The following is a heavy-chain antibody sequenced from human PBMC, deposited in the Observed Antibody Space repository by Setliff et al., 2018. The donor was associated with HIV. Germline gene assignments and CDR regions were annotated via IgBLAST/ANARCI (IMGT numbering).Heavy chain of an antibody. D-gene: IGHD3-10*01. Sequence: SETLSLTCSVSGGSISNYYWSWIRQPPGEGLEWIGYISYSGRTTYNPSLKSRVTISLDTSKNQFSLKLNSVTAADTAVYFCARDSFTVDYFMDVWGKGTPVTFSS. CDR3: ARDSFTVDYFMDV. CDR2: ISYSGRT. J-gene: IGHJ6*03. V-gene: IGHV4-59*01. CDR1: GGSISNYY.